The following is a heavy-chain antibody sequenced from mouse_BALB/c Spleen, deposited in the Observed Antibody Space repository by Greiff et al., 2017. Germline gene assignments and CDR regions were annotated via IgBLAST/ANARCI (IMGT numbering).Heavy chain of an antibody. CDR2: ISSGGSYT. CDR3: GRYDGYAMDY. CDR1: GFTFSSYG. D-gene: IGHD2-14*01. Sequence: EVQGVESGGDLVKPGGSLKLSCAASGFTFSSYGMSWVRQTPDKRLEWVATISSGGSYTYYPDSVKGRFTISRDNAKNTLYLQMSSLKSEDTAMYYCGRYDGYAMDYWGQGTSVTDSS. J-gene: IGHJ4*01. V-gene: IGHV5-6*01.